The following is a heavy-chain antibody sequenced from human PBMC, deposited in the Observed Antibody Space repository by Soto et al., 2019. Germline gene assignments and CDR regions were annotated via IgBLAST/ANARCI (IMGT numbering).Heavy chain of an antibody. CDR1: GYTFTSYG. V-gene: IGHV1-18*04. CDR2: ISAYNGNT. Sequence: ASEKVSCKASGYTFTSYGISWVRQAPGQGLERMGWISAYNGNTNYAQKLQGRVTMTTDTSTSTAYMELRSLRSDDTAVYYCARGRSITIFGVVTGHNDACDIWGQGTMVTVSS. CDR3: ARGRSITIFGVVTGHNDACDI. J-gene: IGHJ3*02. D-gene: IGHD3-3*01.